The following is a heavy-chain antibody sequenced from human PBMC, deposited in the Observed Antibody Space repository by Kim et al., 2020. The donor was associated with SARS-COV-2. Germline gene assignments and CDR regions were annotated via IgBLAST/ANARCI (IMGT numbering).Heavy chain of an antibody. CDR3: AKDPSIAARPVPVVY. Sequence: DSVKGRFTISRDNSKNTLYLQMNSLRAEDTAVYYCAKDPSIAARPVPVVYWGQGTLVTVSS. V-gene: IGHV3-23*01. J-gene: IGHJ4*02. D-gene: IGHD6-6*01.